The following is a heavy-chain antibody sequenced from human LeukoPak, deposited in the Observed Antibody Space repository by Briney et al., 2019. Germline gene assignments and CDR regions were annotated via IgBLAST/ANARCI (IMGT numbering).Heavy chain of an antibody. CDR2: IYYSGST. V-gene: IGHV4-39*01. Sequence: SETLSLTCIVSGGPISNSIYFWGWIRQPPGKGLEWIRSIYYSGSTYSNPSLKSRVTISVDTSKSQFSLKLSSVTAADTAVYYCARDGYTYGSFDYWGQGTLVSVSS. J-gene: IGHJ4*02. D-gene: IGHD5-18*01. CDR1: GGPISNSIYF. CDR3: ARDGYTYGSFDY.